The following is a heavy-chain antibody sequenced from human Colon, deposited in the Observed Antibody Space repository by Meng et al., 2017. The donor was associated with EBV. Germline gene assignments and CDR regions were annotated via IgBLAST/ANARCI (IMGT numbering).Heavy chain of an antibody. Sequence: ELVWKNRGAPWKFSGLAYETTFTTYDLHWVSQAHGHRLGWVGWINGGATSTVDSQNFRGGITIARETSARTAFMELSSLTSEDTAVYYCASGPSCSSGSCQEFYYWGQGTLVTVSS. CDR2: INGGATST. D-gene: IGHD2-2*01. V-gene: IGHV1-3*01. J-gene: IGHJ4*02. CDR1: ETTFTTYD. CDR3: ASGPSCSSGSCQEFYY.